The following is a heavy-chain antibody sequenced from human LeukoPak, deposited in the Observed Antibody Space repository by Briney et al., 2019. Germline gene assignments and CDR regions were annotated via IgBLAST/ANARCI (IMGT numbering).Heavy chain of an antibody. J-gene: IGHJ6*02. V-gene: IGHV1-8*01. CDR2: MNPNSGNT. CDR1: GYTFTSYD. D-gene: IGHD2-15*01. CDR3: ARVSSGDCSGGSCYSPLFYGMDV. Sequence: GASVKVSRKASGYTFTSYDINWVRQATGQGLEWMGWMNPNSGNTGYAQKFQGRVTMTRNTSISTAYMELSSLRSEDTAVYYCARVSSGDCSGGSCYSPLFYGMDVWGQGTTVTVSS.